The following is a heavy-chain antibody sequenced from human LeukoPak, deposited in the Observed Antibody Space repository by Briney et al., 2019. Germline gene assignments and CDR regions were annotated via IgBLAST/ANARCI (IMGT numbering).Heavy chain of an antibody. D-gene: IGHD6-19*01. Sequence: GGSLRLSCAASGFTFSNYNMNWVRQAPGKGLEWVSSINTRSSFISYADSVKGRFTISRDNAKNSLYLQMNSLRAEETAVYYCAREVAVAPDYFDSWGQGTEVAVSS. J-gene: IGHJ4*02. V-gene: IGHV3-21*01. CDR2: INTRSSFI. CDR3: AREVAVAPDYFDS. CDR1: GFTFSNYN.